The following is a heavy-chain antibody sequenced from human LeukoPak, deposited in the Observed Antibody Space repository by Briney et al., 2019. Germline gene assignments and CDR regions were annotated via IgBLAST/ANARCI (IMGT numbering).Heavy chain of an antibody. CDR2: ISYDGSNK. CDR3: ARCRLTTGAENWFDP. CDR1: GFTFSNYD. Sequence: GGSLRLSCAASGFTFSNYDIHWVRQAPGKGLEWVAVISYDGSNKFYADSVKGRFTISRDNSKNTLYLQMNSLRPEDTAVYYCARCRLTTGAENWFDPWGQGTLVTVSS. J-gene: IGHJ5*02. D-gene: IGHD4-17*01. V-gene: IGHV3-30*04.